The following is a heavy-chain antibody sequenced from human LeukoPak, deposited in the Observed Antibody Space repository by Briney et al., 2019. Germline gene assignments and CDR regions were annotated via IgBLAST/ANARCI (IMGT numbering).Heavy chain of an antibody. Sequence: SETLSLTCTVSGGSISSYYWSWIRQPPGKGLEWIGEINHSGSTNYNPSLKSRVTISVDTSKNQFSLKLSSVTAADTAVYYCERGGGIVVVPAATPQYYFDYWGQGTLVTVSS. J-gene: IGHJ4*02. CDR2: INHSGST. V-gene: IGHV4-34*01. D-gene: IGHD2-2*02. CDR3: ERGGGIVVVPAATPQYYFDY. CDR1: GGSISSYY.